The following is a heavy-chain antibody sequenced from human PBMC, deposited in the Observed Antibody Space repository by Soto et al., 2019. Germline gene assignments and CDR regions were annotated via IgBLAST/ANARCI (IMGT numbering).Heavy chain of an antibody. CDR2: IYPGDHET. J-gene: IGHJ4*02. D-gene: IGHD6-13*01. V-gene: IGHV5-51*01. CDR1: GDTFSKFW. Sequence: GESLKISCQCSGDTFSKFWIGWVRQLPGKGLEWMGIIYPGDHETRYSPSFHGKVTISADKSINTAYLQWNSLEASDTAFYFCARSPRSSPYLDDCGEGALVTL. CDR3: ARSPRSSPYLDD.